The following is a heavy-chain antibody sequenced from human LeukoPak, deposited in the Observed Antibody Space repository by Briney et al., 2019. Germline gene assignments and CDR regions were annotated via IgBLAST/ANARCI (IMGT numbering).Heavy chain of an antibody. D-gene: IGHD1-7*01. CDR1: GLSFSTSW. CDR2: IKQDGSEK. Sequence: GGSLRLSCAVSGLSFSTSWMSWVRQAPGKGLEWVANIKQDGSEKYYVDSVKGRFIVSRDNARNSLFLQMNNLRAEDTAVYYCARRKTGTAASPLYYFDYWGQGTLVTVSS. CDR3: ARRKTGTAASPLYYFDY. J-gene: IGHJ4*01. V-gene: IGHV3-7*01.